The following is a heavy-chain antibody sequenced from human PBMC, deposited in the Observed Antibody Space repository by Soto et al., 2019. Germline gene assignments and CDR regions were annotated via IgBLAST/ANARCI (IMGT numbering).Heavy chain of an antibody. D-gene: IGHD2-8*01. V-gene: IGHV1-18*01. CDR3: ARGATLGYCTNGVCSTNDY. Sequence: PSVEVSCKASGYTFTSYGISWVRQAPGQGLEWMGWISAYNGNTNYAQKPQGRVTMTTDTSTSTAYMELRSLRSDDTAVYYCARGATLGYCTNGVCSTNDYWGQGTLVTVSS. CDR2: ISAYNGNT. CDR1: GYTFTSYG. J-gene: IGHJ4*02.